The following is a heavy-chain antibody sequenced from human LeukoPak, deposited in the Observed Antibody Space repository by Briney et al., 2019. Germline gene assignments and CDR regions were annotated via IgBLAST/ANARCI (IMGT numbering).Heavy chain of an antibody. D-gene: IGHD5-18*01. CDR1: GYRFTSYW. Sequence: GESLKISFKGSGYRFTSYWIGWVRPMPGKGLEWMGIIYPGDSDTRYSPSFQGQVTISADKSISTAYLQWSSLKASDTAMYYCARPISYTAMVFDYWGQGTLVTVSS. V-gene: IGHV5-51*01. CDR3: ARPISYTAMVFDY. CDR2: IYPGDSDT. J-gene: IGHJ4*02.